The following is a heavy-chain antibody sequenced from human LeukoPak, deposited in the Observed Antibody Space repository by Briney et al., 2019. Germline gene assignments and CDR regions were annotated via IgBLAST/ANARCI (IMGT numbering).Heavy chain of an antibody. CDR2: ISGSGGST. Sequence: GSLRLSCAASGFTFSSYAMSWVRQAPGKGLEWVSAISGSGGSTYYADSVKGRFTISRDNSKNTLYLQMNSLRAEDTAVYYCAKGDVWGSYRPYYFDYWGQGTLVTVSS. V-gene: IGHV3-23*01. CDR3: AKGDVWGSYRPYYFDY. J-gene: IGHJ4*02. CDR1: GFTFSSYA. D-gene: IGHD3-16*02.